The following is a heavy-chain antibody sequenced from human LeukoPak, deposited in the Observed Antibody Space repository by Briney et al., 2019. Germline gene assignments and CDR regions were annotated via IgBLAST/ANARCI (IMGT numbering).Heavy chain of an antibody. CDR3: ARATYYYDR. V-gene: IGHV3-48*03. D-gene: IGHD3-22*01. CDR2: ISSSGSTI. CDR1: GFTFSSYE. Sequence: GGSLRLSCAASGFTFSSYEMNWVRQAPGKGLEWVSYISSSGSTIYYADSVKGRFTISRDNAKNSLYLQMNILRAEDTAVYYCARATYYYDRWGQGTLVTVSS. J-gene: IGHJ4*02.